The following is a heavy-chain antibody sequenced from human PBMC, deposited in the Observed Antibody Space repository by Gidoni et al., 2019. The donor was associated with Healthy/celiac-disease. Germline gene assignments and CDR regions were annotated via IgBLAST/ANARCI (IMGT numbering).Heavy chain of an antibody. Sequence: QVQLQESGPGLVKPSETLSLTCTVSGGSISSYYWSWIRQPAGKGLEWIGRIYTSGSTNYNPSLKSRVTMSVDTSKNQFSLKLSSVTAADTAVYYCARGDYDILTGYPSGYMDVWGKGTTVTVSS. V-gene: IGHV4-4*07. D-gene: IGHD3-9*01. CDR1: GGSISSYY. CDR3: ARGDYDILTGYPSGYMDV. CDR2: IYTSGST. J-gene: IGHJ6*03.